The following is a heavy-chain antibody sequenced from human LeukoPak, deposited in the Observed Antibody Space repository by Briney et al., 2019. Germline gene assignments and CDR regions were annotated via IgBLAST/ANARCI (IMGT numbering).Heavy chain of an antibody. CDR1: RSTFSRYS. J-gene: IGHJ4*02. CDR3: ARDPYSGYDLQAFDY. CDR2: ISSSSSTM. D-gene: IGHD5-12*01. V-gene: IGHV3-48*01. Sequence: GGSLRLSCAASRSTFSRYSMNWVRQAPGKGLEWVSYISSSSSTMYYADSVKGRFTISRDSAKNSLYLQMNSLRVEDTAVYYCARDPYSGYDLQAFDYWGQGTLVTVSS.